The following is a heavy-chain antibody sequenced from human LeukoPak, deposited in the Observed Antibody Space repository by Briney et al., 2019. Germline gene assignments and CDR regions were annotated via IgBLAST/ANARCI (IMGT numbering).Heavy chain of an antibody. V-gene: IGHV4-34*01. CDR2: INHSGST. Sequence: SETLSLTCAVYGGSFSGYYWSWIRQPPGKGLEWIGEINHSGSTNYNPSLKSRVTISVDTSKNQFSLKLSSVTAADTAVYYCAKRKGKRGSSGWWFRFDYWGQGTLVTVSS. CDR3: AKRKGKRGSSGWWFRFDY. D-gene: IGHD6-19*01. CDR1: GGSFSGYY. J-gene: IGHJ4*02.